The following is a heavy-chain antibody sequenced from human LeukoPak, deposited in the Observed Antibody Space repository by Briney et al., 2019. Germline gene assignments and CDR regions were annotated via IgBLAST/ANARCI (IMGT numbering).Heavy chain of an antibody. CDR1: GFTFNSYA. Sequence: GRSLRLSCAASGFTFNSYAMHWVRQAPGKGLEWVAVISYDGSNKYYADSLKGRFTISRDNSKNTLYLQMNSLSAEDTAVYYCARDPIAVAGPYYFDYWGQGTLVTVSS. J-gene: IGHJ4*02. V-gene: IGHV3-30*04. CDR2: ISYDGSNK. D-gene: IGHD6-19*01. CDR3: ARDPIAVAGPYYFDY.